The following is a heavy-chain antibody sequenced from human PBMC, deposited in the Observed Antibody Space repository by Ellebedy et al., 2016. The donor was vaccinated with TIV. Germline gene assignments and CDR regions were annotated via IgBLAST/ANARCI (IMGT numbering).Heavy chain of an antibody. J-gene: IGHJ5*02. CDR1: GGSFNNDH. Sequence: MPSETLSLTCLVSGGSFNNDHWSWIRQSPGKGLEWIGYVNQRRTTKYNSSLRGRVTISIDTSKNQFSLTVTSVTAADTAVYFCARMRGVAGPRWFDPWGPGTQVIVSS. CDR3: ARMRGVAGPRWFDP. CDR2: VNQRRTT. V-gene: IGHV4-59*08. D-gene: IGHD6-19*01.